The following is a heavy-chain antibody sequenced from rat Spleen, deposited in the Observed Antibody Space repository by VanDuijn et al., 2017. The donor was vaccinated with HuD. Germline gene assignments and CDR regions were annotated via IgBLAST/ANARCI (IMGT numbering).Heavy chain of an antibody. Sequence: EVQLVESGGGLVQPGRSLKLSCAASGFTFSDYNMAWVSQAPKKGLEWVATLSYDGIITYYRDSWQGRFTISSDNAKSTLYLQMDGLRSEDTATYYCTTARNVPSYWYFDFWGPGTMVTVSS. J-gene: IGHJ1*01. V-gene: IGHV5-7*01. CDR3: TTARNVPSYWYFDF. CDR2: LSYDGIIT. CDR1: GFTFSDYN. D-gene: IGHD1-12*01.